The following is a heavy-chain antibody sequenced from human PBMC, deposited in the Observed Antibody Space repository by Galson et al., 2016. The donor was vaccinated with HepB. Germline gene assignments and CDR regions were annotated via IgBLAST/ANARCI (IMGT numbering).Heavy chain of an antibody. CDR2: FGGSVDNP. CDR3: VTLYNGFDV. V-gene: IGHV3-23*01. J-gene: IGHJ3*01. D-gene: IGHD3-3*01. CDR1: GFTFSIHA. Sequence: SLRLSCAASGFTFSIHAMTWVRQAPGKGLEWVAAFGGSVDNPLYAHSVKGRFTISLRLNSVTAADTAVYYCARDEPERFGVTLYNGFDVWGQGTLVSVSS.